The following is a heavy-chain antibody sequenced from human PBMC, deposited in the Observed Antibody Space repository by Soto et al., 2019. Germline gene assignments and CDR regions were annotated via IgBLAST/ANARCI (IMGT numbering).Heavy chain of an antibody. Sequence: QVQLVQSGAEVKKPGASVKVSCKASGYTFTSYYMHWVRQAPGQGLEWMGIINPSGGSTSYAQKFQGRVTMTRDTSTSTVYMELSRLRSDDTAVYYCARAGNWNYYYYYGMDVWGQGTTVTVSS. CDR3: ARAGNWNYYYYYGMDV. CDR1: GYTFTSYY. V-gene: IGHV1-46*01. D-gene: IGHD1-1*01. CDR2: INPSGGST. J-gene: IGHJ6*02.